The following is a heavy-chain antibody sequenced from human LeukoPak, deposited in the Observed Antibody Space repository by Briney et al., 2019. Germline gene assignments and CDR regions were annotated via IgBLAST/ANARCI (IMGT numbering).Heavy chain of an antibody. CDR1: GFTLSSYA. CDR3: ANYNSSGYYYFDY. D-gene: IGHD3-22*01. V-gene: IGHV3-23*01. Sequence: PGGSLRLSCAASGFTLSSYAMSWVRQAPGKGLEWVSAISGSGGSTYYADSVKGRFTISRDNSKNTLYLQMNSLRAEDTAVYYCANYNSSGYYYFDYWGQGTLVTVSS. CDR2: ISGSGGST. J-gene: IGHJ4*02.